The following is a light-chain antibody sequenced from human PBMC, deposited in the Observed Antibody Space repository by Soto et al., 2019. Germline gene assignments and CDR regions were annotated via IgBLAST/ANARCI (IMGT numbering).Light chain of an antibody. Sequence: QPVLTQPPSVSGAPGQRVTISCTGSSSNIGAGYDVHWYQQLPGTAPKLLIYGNSNRPSGVPDRFSGSKSGTSASLAITGLQAEDEADYYCQSYDSSLSGSVFGGGTQLTLL. V-gene: IGLV1-40*01. CDR2: GNS. J-gene: IGLJ7*01. CDR3: QSYDSSLSGSV. CDR1: SSNIGAGYD.